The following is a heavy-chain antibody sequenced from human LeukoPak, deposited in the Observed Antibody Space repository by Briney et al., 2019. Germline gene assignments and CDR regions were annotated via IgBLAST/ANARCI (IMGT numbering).Heavy chain of an antibody. D-gene: IGHD3-22*01. Sequence: PSETLSLTCTVSGGSISTSSYYWGWVRQPPGKGLEWIGTIYSGGTTYYNPSFKSRVTISVDTSKNQFSLQLRSVTAADTAVYYCARLVVFDSIGYPFDYWGQGALVTVSS. CDR2: IYSGGTT. CDR3: ARLVVFDSIGYPFDY. CDR1: GGSISTSSYY. J-gene: IGHJ4*02. V-gene: IGHV4-39*01.